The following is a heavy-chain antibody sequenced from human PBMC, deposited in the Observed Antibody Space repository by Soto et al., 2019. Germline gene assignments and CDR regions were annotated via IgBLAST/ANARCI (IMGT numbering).Heavy chain of an antibody. CDR2: IYYSGGT. V-gene: IGHV4-59*11. CDR1: GGSLRTHY. CDR3: ARLYCSGGTCGEFDY. Sequence: ETLSLTCTVSGGSLRTHYWSWIRQPPGKGLEWIGYIYYSGGTNYNPTLKSRIALSVDTSKNQISLTLRSVTAADTAIYYCARLYCSGGTCGEFDYWGQGTLVTVSS. D-gene: IGHD2-15*01. J-gene: IGHJ4*02.